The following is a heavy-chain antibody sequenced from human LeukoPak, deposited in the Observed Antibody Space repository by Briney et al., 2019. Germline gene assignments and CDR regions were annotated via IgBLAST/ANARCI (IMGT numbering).Heavy chain of an antibody. CDR2: IYHSGST. V-gene: IGHV4-4*02. D-gene: IGHD3-16*02. CDR3: ARSSMITFGGVIDIFDY. Sequence: SETLSLTCAVSGGSISSSNWWSWVRQPPGKGLEWIGDIYHSGSTNYNPSLKSRVTISVDKSKNQFSLKLSSVTAADTAVYYCARSSMITFGGVIDIFDYWGQGTLVTVSS. CDR1: GGSISSSNW. J-gene: IGHJ4*02.